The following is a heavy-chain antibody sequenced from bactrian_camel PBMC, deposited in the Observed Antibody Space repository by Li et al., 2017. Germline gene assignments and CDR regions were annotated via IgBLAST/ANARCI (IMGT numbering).Heavy chain of an antibody. Sequence: HVQLVESGGGSVQAGGSLRVSCLASGATHMRSFRMAWFRQAVGKEREAVPSIAKDGRTTYADSVKGRFTISQDPTKNAVYLQMDSLTPEDTAMYYCAA. CDR2: IAKDGRT. CDR1: GATHMRSFR. V-gene: IGHV3S53*01.